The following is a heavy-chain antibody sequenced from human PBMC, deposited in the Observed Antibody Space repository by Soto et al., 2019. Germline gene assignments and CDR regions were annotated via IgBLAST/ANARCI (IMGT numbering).Heavy chain of an antibody. V-gene: IGHV3-30-3*01. D-gene: IGHD3-3*01. J-gene: IGHJ6*02. CDR2: ISYDGSNK. CDR1: GFTFSSYA. Sequence: PGGSLRLSCAASGFTFSSYAMHWVRQAPGKGLEGVAVISYDGSNKYYADSVKGRFTISRDNSKNTLYLQMNSLRAEDTAVYYCARVPMYYDFWSGYYKESNGMDVWGQGTRVTVSS. CDR3: ARVPMYYDFWSGYYKESNGMDV.